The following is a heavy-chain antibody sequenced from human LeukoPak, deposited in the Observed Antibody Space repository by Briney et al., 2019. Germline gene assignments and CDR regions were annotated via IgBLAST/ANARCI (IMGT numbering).Heavy chain of an antibody. J-gene: IGHJ4*01. V-gene: IGHV3-23*01. CDR2: ISGNGVYA. D-gene: IGHD7-27*01. Sequence: PGGSLRLSCAASGFTFSSYAMAWVRQAPGKGLEYVSSISGNGVYAYYPDSVKGRVTISRDNPKSTLYLQMNSLRAEDTAVYYCASSTLGYFDYWGHGTLVTVSS. CDR3: ASSTLGYFDY. CDR1: GFTFSSYA.